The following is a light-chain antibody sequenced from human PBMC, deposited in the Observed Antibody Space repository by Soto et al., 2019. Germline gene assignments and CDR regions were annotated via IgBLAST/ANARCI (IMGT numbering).Light chain of an antibody. CDR1: SSNIGSNT. V-gene: IGLV1-44*01. CDR2: SNN. Sequence: QSVLTQPPSASGTPGQRVTISCSGSSSNIGSNTVNWYQQVSGTAPKLLIHSNNQRPSGVPDRFSGSKSGTSASLGISGLQSEDEADYYCAAWDDSLNGYVFGTGTQLTVL. J-gene: IGLJ1*01. CDR3: AAWDDSLNGYV.